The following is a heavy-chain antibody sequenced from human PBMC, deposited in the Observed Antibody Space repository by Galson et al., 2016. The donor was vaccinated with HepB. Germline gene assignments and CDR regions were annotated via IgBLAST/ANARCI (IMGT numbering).Heavy chain of an antibody. CDR2: IWNGGNKK. CDR3: ARSASYYDSSGYYRDPFDY. V-gene: IGHV3-33*01. CDR1: EFTFSGYG. J-gene: IGHJ4*02. D-gene: IGHD3-22*01. Sequence: SLRLSCAASEFTFSGYGMHWVRQAPGKGLEWVALIWNGGNKKYYADSVRGRFTISRDNSNNTLYLQMNSLRAEDTAVYYCARSASYYDSSGYYRDPFDYWGQGTLVTVSS.